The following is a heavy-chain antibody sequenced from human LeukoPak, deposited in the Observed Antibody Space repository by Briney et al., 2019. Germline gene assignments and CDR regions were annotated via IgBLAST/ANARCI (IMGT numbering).Heavy chain of an antibody. Sequence: KPSETLSLTCAVYGGSFSGYYWSWIRQPPGKGLEWIGEINHSGSTNYNPSLKSRVTISVDTSKNQFSLKLSSVTAADTAVYYCARARGATGAFDIWGQGTMVTVSS. V-gene: IGHV4-34*01. CDR2: INHSGST. CDR1: GGSFSGYY. D-gene: IGHD1-26*01. CDR3: ARARGATGAFDI. J-gene: IGHJ3*02.